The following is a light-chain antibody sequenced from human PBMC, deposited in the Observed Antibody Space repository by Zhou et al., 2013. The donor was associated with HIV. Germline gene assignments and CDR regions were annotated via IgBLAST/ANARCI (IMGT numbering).Light chain of an antibody. J-gene: IGKJ1*01. V-gene: IGKV1-5*03. CDR2: EAS. Sequence: DIQMTQSPSTLSASIGDRVTITCRASQSLTSWLAWYQQKPGKAPKLLIYEASTLEGGVPSRFSGSGSGTEFTLTIKSLQPDDFAIYYCQHYTAYSATFGPGTKVEIK. CDR3: QHYTAYSAT. CDR1: QSLTSW.